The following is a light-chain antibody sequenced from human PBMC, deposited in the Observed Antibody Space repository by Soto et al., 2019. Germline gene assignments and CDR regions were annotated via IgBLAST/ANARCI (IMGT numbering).Light chain of an antibody. CDR2: DVT. CDR1: NSNIGSHNY. CDR3: CSFAGGLFV. J-gene: IGLJ1*01. Sequence: QSALTQPRSVSGSPGQAVTVSCTGTNSNIGSHNYVSWYQQRPGKAPKLMIHDVTERPSGVPDRFSGSKSGNTASLTISGLQAEDEAEYFCCSFAGGLFVFGTGTRSPS. V-gene: IGLV2-11*01.